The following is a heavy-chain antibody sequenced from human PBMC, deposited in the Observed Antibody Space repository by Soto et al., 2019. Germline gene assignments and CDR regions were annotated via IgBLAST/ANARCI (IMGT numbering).Heavy chain of an antibody. CDR3: ARQDGDSLEY. V-gene: IGHV4-31*03. J-gene: IGHJ4*02. CDR1: GGSISSGGYY. Sequence: QVQLQESGPGLVKPSQTLSLTCTVSGGSISSGGYYWSWIRQHPRKGLEWIGFIYNSGGTYYNPSLNSRVTISVDTSKNQFSLELSFVTAADTAVSYCARQDGDSLEYWGQGALVTVSS. CDR2: IYNSGGT. D-gene: IGHD4-17*01.